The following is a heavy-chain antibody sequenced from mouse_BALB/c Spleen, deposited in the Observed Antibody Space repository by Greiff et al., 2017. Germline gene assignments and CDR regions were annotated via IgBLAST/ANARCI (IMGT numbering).Heavy chain of an antibody. Sequence: LQQPGSELVRPGASVKLSCKASGYTFTSYWMHWVKQRPGQGLEWIGNIYPGSGSTNYDEKFKSKATLTVDTSSSTAYMQLSSLTSEDSAVYYCTRLPDYFDYWGQGTSLTVSS. CDR2: IYPGSGST. J-gene: IGHJ2*03. V-gene: IGHV1S22*01. CDR1: GYTFTSYW. CDR3: TRLPDYFDY.